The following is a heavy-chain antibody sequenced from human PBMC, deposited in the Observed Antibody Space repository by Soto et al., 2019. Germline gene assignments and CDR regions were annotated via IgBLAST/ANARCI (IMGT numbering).Heavy chain of an antibody. V-gene: IGHV4-34*01. D-gene: IGHD2-2*01. CDR3: ARGPTNIVVVPAARLRDGMDV. Sequence: SETLSLTCAVYGGSFSGYYWSWIRQPPGKGLEWIGEINHSGSTNYNPSLKSQVTISVATSKNHFSLKLSSVTAADTAVYYCARGPTNIVVVPAARLRDGMDVWGRGTTVIVSS. CDR1: GGSFSGYY. CDR2: INHSGST. J-gene: IGHJ6*01.